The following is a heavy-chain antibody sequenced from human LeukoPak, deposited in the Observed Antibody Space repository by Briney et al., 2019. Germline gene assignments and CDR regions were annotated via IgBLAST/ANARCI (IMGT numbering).Heavy chain of an antibody. CDR2: INHSGST. V-gene: IGHV4-34*01. D-gene: IGHD6-19*01. CDR1: GGSFSGYY. J-gene: IGHJ4*02. Sequence: SETLSLTCAVYGGSFSGYYWSWIRQPPGKGLEWIGEINHSGSTNYNPSLKSRVTISVDTSKNQFSLQLNSVTPEDTAVYYCARRGQWLVIDYWGQGTLVTVSS. CDR3: ARRGQWLVIDY.